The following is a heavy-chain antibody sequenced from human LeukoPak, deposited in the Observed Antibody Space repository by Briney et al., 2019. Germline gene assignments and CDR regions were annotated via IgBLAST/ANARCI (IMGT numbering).Heavy chain of an antibody. CDR1: GGTFSSYA. D-gene: IGHD2-21*02. CDR3: ARGLRFYVVVTAGTAFDI. J-gene: IGHJ3*02. CDR2: IIPIFGTA. Sequence: ASVKVSCKASGGTFSSYAISRVRQAPGQGLEWMGGIIPIFGTANYAQKFQGRVTITTDESTSTAYMELSSLRSEDTAVYYCARGLRFYVVVTAGTAFDIWGQGTMVTVSS. V-gene: IGHV1-69*05.